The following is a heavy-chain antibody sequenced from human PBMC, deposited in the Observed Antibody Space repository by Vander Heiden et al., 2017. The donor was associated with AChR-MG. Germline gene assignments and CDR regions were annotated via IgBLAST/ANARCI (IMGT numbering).Heavy chain of an antibody. D-gene: IGHD4-17*01. V-gene: IGHV1-69*02. CDR2: IIPVHRLE. J-gene: IGHJ4*02. CDR1: GGTFDSHS. Sequence: QVHLVQSGAAVKHTGSSVTVSCKASGGTFDSHSFTWVRLAPGQGLEWVGRIIPVHRLENYAQKFQGRVTITADKATGTTYMELRSLTSEDTAVYYCARARMDYGDYFDSWGLGTLVTVSS. CDR3: ARARMDYGDYFDS.